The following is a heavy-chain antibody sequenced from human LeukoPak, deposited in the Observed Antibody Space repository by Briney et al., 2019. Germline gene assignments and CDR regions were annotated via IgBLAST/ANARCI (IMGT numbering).Heavy chain of an antibody. CDR1: GYTFTGYY. CDR3: ARGEYSSSSGVWFDP. V-gene: IGHV1-2*02. CDR2: INPNSGGT. J-gene: IGHJ5*02. Sequence: GASVTVSCQASGYTFTGYYMHWVRQAPGQGLEWMGWINPNSGGTNYAQKFQGRVTMTRDTSISTAYMELSRLRSDDTAVYYCARGEYSSSSGVWFDPWGQGTLVTVSS. D-gene: IGHD6-6*01.